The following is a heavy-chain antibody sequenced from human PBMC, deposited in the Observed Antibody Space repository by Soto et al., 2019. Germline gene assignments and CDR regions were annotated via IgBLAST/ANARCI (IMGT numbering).Heavy chain of an antibody. Sequence: SETLSLTCTVSGGSVSSDTHYWSWIRQPPGKRLEWSGFIYSSGSTNYNPSHKSRVTMSVDTSKNQFSLKLRSVIVADTAVYHCARFVRSCSGTTCYTRADVWGQGTTVTVSS. CDR2: IYSSGST. D-gene: IGHD2-2*02. V-gene: IGHV4-61*01. J-gene: IGHJ6*02. CDR1: GGSVSSDTHY. CDR3: ARFVRSCSGTTCYTRADV.